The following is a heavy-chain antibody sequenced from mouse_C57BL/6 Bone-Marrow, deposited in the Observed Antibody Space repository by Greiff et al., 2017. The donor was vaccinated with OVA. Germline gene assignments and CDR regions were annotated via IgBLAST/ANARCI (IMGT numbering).Heavy chain of an antibody. CDR2: IYPGDGDT. D-gene: IGHD2-1*01. J-gene: IGHJ3*01. V-gene: IGHV1-80*01. CDR3: ARYYGNGGAWFAY. CDR1: GYAFSSYW. Sequence: VQLQQSGAELVKPGASVKISCKASGYAFSSYWMNWVKQRPGKGLEWIGQIYPGDGDTTYNGKFKGKATLTADKSSSTAYMQLSSLTSEDSAVYFGARYYGNGGAWFAYWGQGTLVTVSA.